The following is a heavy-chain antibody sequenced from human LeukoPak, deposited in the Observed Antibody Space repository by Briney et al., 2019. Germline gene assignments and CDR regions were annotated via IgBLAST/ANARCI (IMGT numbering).Heavy chain of an antibody. J-gene: IGHJ3*02. D-gene: IGHD3-10*01. CDR2: FDPEDGET. V-gene: IGHV1-24*01. CDR3: ATGLMVRGVIRDAFDI. CDR1: GYTLTELS. Sequence: ASVKVSCKVSGYTLTELSMHWVRQAPGKGLEWMGGFDPEDGETIYAQKFQGRVTMTEDTSTDTAYTELSSLRSEDTAVYYCATGLMVRGVIRDAFDIWGQGTMVTVSS.